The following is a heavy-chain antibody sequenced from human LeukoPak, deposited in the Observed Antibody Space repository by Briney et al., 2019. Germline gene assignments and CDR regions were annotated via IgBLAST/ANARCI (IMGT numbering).Heavy chain of an antibody. CDR3: ARDVGGSLDY. CDR2: IKGDESAK. Sequence: GGSLRLSCAASGFTFSTYWMAWVRHAPGKGLEWVANIKGDESAKHQADSVKGRFTISRDNAQNSVYLQMSSLRGEDTAVYYCARDVGGSLDYWGQGTLVTVSS. D-gene: IGHD1-26*01. CDR1: GFTFSTYW. J-gene: IGHJ4*02. V-gene: IGHV3-7*01.